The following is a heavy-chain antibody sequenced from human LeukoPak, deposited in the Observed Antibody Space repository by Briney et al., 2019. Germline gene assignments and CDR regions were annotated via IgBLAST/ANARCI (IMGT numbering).Heavy chain of an antibody. CDR3: AKVVHMVRGGYFDC. J-gene: IGHJ4*02. CDR2: ISGSGGST. D-gene: IGHD3-10*01. CDR1: GFTFSSYA. Sequence: GGSLRLSCAASGFTFSSYAMSWVRQAPGKELEWVSAISGSGGSTYYADSVKGRFTISRDNSKNTLYLQMNSLRAEDTAVYYCAKVVHMVRGGYFDCWGQGTLVTVSS. V-gene: IGHV3-23*01.